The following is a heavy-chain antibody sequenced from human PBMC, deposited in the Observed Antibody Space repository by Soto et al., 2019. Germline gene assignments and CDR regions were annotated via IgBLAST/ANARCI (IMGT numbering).Heavy chain of an antibody. CDR3: ARGWGYEILTGYYFGTWVV. D-gene: IGHD3-9*01. J-gene: IGHJ6*02. CDR2: MNPNSGNT. CDR1: GYTFTSYD. Sequence: ASVQVSCKASGYTFTSYDINWVRQATGQGLEWMGWMNPNSGNTGYAQKFQGRVTMTRNTSISTAYMELSSLRSEDTAVYYCARGWGYEILTGYYFGTWVVWGQGNTVTVSS. V-gene: IGHV1-8*01.